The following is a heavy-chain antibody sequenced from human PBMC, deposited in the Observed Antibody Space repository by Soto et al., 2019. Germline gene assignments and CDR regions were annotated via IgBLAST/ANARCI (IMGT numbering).Heavy chain of an antibody. Sequence: LRLSCQASGFNFDNYAMSWVRQAPGKGLEWVSAISGSGGSTYYADSVKGRFTISRDNSKNTLYLQMNSLRAEDTAVYYCAKDDGSWYYFDYWGQGTLVTVSS. CDR2: ISGSGGST. J-gene: IGHJ4*02. CDR1: GFNFDNYA. V-gene: IGHV3-23*01. CDR3: AKDDGSWYYFDY. D-gene: IGHD6-13*01.